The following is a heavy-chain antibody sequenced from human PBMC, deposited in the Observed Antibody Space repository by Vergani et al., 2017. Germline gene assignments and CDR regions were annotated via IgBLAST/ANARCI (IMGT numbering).Heavy chain of an antibody. D-gene: IGHD2-2*01. CDR3: SGPSTGCSSTSCYRYYGMDV. CDR2: SCPGDSDT. V-gene: IGHV5-51*03. J-gene: IGHJ6*04. Sequence: EVQLVQSGAEVKTPGESLTISCKGSGYSLTSYWIGWVRQMPGKGLEWMGNSCPGDSDTRDSPSFQGQFTISADKSFSTAYLQWSSLRASDTAMYYCSGPSTGCSSTSCYRYYGMDVWSEGTTVTVSS. CDR1: GYSLTSYW.